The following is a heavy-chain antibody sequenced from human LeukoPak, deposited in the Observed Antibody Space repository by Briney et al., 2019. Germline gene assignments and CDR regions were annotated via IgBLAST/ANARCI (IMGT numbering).Heavy chain of an antibody. V-gene: IGHV3-66*01. D-gene: IGHD1-26*01. CDR3: ARDLGDY. J-gene: IGHJ4*02. CDR2: IYSGGST. CDR1: GFIVSSNY. Sequence: GGSLRLSCAASGFIVSSNYMTWVRQAPGQGLEWVSVIYSGGSTYYAASVKGRFAISRDNSQNTLYLQMNSLRAEDTAVYYCARDLGDYWGQGTLVTVSS.